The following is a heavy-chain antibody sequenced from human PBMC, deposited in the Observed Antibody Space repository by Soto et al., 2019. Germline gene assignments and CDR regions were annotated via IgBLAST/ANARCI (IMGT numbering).Heavy chain of an antibody. CDR2: INWNGGST. J-gene: IGHJ4*02. CDR3: ARDNDGYRGSTYFDY. CDR1: GFTFDDYG. Sequence: GGSLRLSCAASGFTFDDYGMSWVRQAPGKGLEWVSGINWNGGSTGYADSVKGRFTISRDNAKNSLYLQMNSLRAEDTALYYCARDNDGYRGSTYFDYWGQGTLVTVSS. D-gene: IGHD5-12*01. V-gene: IGHV3-20*04.